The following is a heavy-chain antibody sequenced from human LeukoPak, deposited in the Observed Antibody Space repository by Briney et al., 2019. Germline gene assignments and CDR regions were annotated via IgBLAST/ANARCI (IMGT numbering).Heavy chain of an antibody. CDR1: GFTFSSYS. V-gene: IGHV3-48*02. CDR2: ISSSSSTI. Sequence: GGSLRPSCAASGFTFSSYSMNWVRQAPGKGLEWVSYISSSSSTIYYADSVKGRFTISRDNAKNSLYLQMNSLRDEDTAVYYCARGDYCSGGSCYSGLFDYWGQGTLVTVSS. J-gene: IGHJ4*02. CDR3: ARGDYCSGGSCYSGLFDY. D-gene: IGHD2-15*01.